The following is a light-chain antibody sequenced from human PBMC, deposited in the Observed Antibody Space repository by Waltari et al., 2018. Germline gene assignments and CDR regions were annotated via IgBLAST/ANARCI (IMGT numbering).Light chain of an antibody. CDR2: GAS. Sequence: EIVLTQSPGTLSLSPGERATLSCRASQSVGRSLAWYQQKPGQAPRLLIDGASSRATGVPDRFSGSGSGTDFSLTINRLEPEDFAVYYCQHYVRLPVTFGQGTRVEIK. V-gene: IGKV3-20*01. J-gene: IGKJ1*01. CDR3: QHYVRLPVT. CDR1: QSVGRS.